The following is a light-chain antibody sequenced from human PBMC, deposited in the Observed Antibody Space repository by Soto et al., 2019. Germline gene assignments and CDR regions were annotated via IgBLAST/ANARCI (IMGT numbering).Light chain of an antibody. V-gene: IGLV2-14*01. CDR1: SSDVGAYNY. J-gene: IGLJ1*01. CDR2: DVS. CDR3: YSYTRSSTYV. Sequence: QSVLTQPASVSGSPGQSITISCTGTSSDVGAYNYVSWYQQHPAKVPKLMIYDVSNRPSGVSDRFSGSKSGNTASLTISGLQAEDEADYYRYSYTRSSTYVFGTGTKVTVL.